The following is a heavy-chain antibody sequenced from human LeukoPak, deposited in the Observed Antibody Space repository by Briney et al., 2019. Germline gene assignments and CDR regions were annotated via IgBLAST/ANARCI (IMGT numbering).Heavy chain of an antibody. CDR1: GFTFSSYA. CDR3: AKEGGLRITMIVVVENAFDI. D-gene: IGHD3-22*01. Sequence: GGSLRLSCAASGFTFSSYAMSWVRQAQGKGLEWVSAISGSGGSTYYADSVKGRFTISRDNSKNTLYLQMNSLRAEDTAVYYCAKEGGLRITMIVVVENAFDIWGQGTMVTVSS. V-gene: IGHV3-23*01. CDR2: ISGSGGST. J-gene: IGHJ3*02.